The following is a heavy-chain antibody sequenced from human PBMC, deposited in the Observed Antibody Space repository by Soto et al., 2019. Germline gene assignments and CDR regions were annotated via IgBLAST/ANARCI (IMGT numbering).Heavy chain of an antibody. CDR2: IIPFFKAT. CDR1: GGTFSSHA. D-gene: IGHD3-16*01. Sequence: SVKVSCKASGGTFSSHAISWVRQAPGQGLEWMGGIIPFFKATNYAQKFQGRVTITADDSTSTAYMDLYSLRSEDTAVYYRARDVPLNYYDGTFSYYAMDVWGQGTTVTVSS. CDR3: ARDVPLNYYDGTFSYYAMDV. J-gene: IGHJ6*02. V-gene: IGHV1-69*13.